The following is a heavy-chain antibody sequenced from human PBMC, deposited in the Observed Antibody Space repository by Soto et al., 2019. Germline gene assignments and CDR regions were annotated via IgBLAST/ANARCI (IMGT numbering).Heavy chain of an antibody. J-gene: IGHJ3*02. V-gene: IGHV3-7*01. CDR1: GFTFSSYW. CDR3: ASSNRFLEWYPDAFDI. D-gene: IGHD3-3*01. CDR2: IKQDGSEK. Sequence: GGSLRLSCAASGFTFSSYWMSWVRQAPGKGLEWVANIKQDGSEKYYVDSVKGRFTISRDNAKNSLYLQMNSLRAEDTAVYYCASSNRFLEWYPDAFDIWGQGTMVTV.